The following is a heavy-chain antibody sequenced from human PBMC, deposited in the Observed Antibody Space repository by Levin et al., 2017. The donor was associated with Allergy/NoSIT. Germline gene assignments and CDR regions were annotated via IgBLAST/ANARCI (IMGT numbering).Heavy chain of an antibody. CDR2: ISNDGSNK. Sequence: GGSLRLSCEASAFTFSSYGMHWVRQAPGKGLEWVAVISNDGSNKYYVDSVKGRFTISRDNSKNTLYLQMNSLRPEDTALYYCAKDLTGNDFLWYFDLWGRGTLVTVSS. J-gene: IGHJ2*01. CDR1: AFTFSSYG. V-gene: IGHV3-30*18. D-gene: IGHD3-9*01. CDR3: AKDLTGNDFLWYFDL.